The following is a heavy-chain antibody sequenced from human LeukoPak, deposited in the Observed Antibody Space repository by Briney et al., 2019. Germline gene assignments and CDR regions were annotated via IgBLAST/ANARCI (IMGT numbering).Heavy chain of an antibody. V-gene: IGHV4-4*07. CDR2: IYTSGST. CDR1: GGSINNYY. CDR3: ARDSTEDYYYYYGMDV. Sequence: SETLSLTCTVSGGSINNYYWSWIRQPAGKGLEWIGRIYTSGSTYYNPSLKSRVTMSVDTTKNQLSLKLRSVTAADTAVYYCARDSTEDYYYYYGMDVWGQGTTVTVSS. J-gene: IGHJ6*02.